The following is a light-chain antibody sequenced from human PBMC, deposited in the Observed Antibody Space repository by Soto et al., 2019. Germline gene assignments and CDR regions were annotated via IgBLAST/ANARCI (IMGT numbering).Light chain of an antibody. CDR1: QTLNNH. Sequence: EIVMTQSPGTLSLPPGGRATLSCRASQTLNNHLAWYQQKPGQAPRLLIYEAFTRATGVPARFSGSGSGTEFTLTISSLQSEDFAVYYCQQYNIWPPFTFGQGTKLEIK. CDR2: EAF. V-gene: IGKV3-15*01. CDR3: QQYNIWPPFT. J-gene: IGKJ2*01.